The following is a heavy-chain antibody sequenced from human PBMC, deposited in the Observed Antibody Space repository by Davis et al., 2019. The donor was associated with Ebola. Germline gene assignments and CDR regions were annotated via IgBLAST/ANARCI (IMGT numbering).Heavy chain of an antibody. CDR1: GGTFSSYA. Sequence: AASVKVSCKASGGTFSSYAISWVRQAPGQGLEWMGGIIPMFGTANYAQKFQGRVTITRDTSASTAYMELSSLRSEDTAVYYCARVDLTSGDYWGQGTLVTVSS. CDR2: IIPMFGTA. CDR3: ARVDLTSGDY. J-gene: IGHJ4*02. V-gene: IGHV1-69*05. D-gene: IGHD3-10*01.